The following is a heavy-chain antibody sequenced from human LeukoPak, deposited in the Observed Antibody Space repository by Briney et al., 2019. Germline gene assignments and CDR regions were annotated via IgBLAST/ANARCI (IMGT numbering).Heavy chain of an antibody. Sequence: SETLSLTCTVSGGSISSYYWSWIRQPPGKGLEWIGYIYYSGSTNYNPSLKSRVTISVDTSKNQFSLKLSSVTAADTAVYYCARARCSSTSCYVRYGMDVWGQGTTVTVSS. CDR2: IYYSGST. V-gene: IGHV4-59*01. CDR3: ARARCSSTSCYVRYGMDV. D-gene: IGHD2-2*01. CDR1: GGSISSYY. J-gene: IGHJ6*02.